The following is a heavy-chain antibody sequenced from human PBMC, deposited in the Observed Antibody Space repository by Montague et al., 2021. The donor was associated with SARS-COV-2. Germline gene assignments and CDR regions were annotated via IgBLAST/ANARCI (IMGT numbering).Heavy chain of an antibody. J-gene: IGHJ3*02. D-gene: IGHD6-13*01. CDR1: GFSLSTSGMC. CDR3: ARTSIPAAGTAFDI. V-gene: IGHV2-70*11. CDR2: IDWDDDK. Sequence: ALVKPTQTLTLTCTFSGFSLSTSGMCVSWIRQPPGKALEWLARIDWDDDKYYSTSLKTRLTTSKDTSKNQVVPTMTNMDPVDTATYYCARTSIPAAGTAFDIWGQGTMVTVSS.